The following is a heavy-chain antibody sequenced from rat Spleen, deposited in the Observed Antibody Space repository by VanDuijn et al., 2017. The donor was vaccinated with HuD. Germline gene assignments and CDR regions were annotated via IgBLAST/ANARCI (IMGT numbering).Heavy chain of an antibody. CDR1: GLSFSDYY. V-gene: IGHV5-22*01. Sequence: EVQLVESGGGLVQPGRSMKLSCAASGLSFSDYYMAWVRQAPKKGLEWVASISYEGSTTYYRDSVKGRFTISRDNAKSTLYLQMDSLRSEDTATYYCARRARYFDYWGQGVMVTVSS. CDR2: ISYEGSTT. J-gene: IGHJ2*01. CDR3: ARRARYFDY.